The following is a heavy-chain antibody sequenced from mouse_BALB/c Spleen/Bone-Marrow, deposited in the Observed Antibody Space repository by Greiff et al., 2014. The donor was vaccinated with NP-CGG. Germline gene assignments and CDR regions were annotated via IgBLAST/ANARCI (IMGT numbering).Heavy chain of an antibody. Sequence: QVQLQQSGPELVKPGASVKMSCKASGYTFTSYFIHWVKQRPGQGLEWIGWIYPGDGSTKYNEKFKVKTTLTADKSSSTASMFLSSMTSEDSAIYFCAYYRYDEYFDVWGAGTPVTVSS. J-gene: IGHJ1*01. D-gene: IGHD2-14*01. V-gene: IGHV1S56*01. CDR1: GYTFTSYF. CDR3: AYYRYDEYFDV. CDR2: IYPGDGST.